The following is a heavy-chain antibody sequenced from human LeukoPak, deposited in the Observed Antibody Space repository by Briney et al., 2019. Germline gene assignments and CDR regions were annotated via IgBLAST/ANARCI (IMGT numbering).Heavy chain of an antibody. J-gene: IGHJ4*02. CDR2: ISYDGSNK. V-gene: IGHV3-30*04. CDR3: ACRGRRLGYCSGGSCYGALDY. Sequence: GGSLRLSCAASGFTFSSYAMHWVRQAPGKGLEWVAVISYDGSNKYYADSVKGRFTISRDNSKNTLYLQMNSLRAEDTAVYYCACRGRRLGYCSGGSCYGALDYWGQGTLVTVSS. CDR1: GFTFSSYA. D-gene: IGHD2-15*01.